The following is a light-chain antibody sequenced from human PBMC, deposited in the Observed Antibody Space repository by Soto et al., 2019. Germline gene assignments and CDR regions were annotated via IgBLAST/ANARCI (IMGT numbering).Light chain of an antibody. J-gene: IGKJ4*01. CDR3: QQYTTWSPLT. CDR2: GAS. V-gene: IGKV3-15*01. CDR1: QSVSSK. Sequence: EIVMTQSPATLSVSPGERATLSCRASQSVSSKLAWYQQKPGQAPRLLIYGASTRATGIPARFSGSGSGTEFTLTISSLQSEDFAVYYCQQYTTWSPLTFVGGTKVEIK.